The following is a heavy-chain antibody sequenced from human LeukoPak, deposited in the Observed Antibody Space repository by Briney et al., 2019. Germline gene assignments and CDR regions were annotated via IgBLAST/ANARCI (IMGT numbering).Heavy chain of an antibody. CDR2: ISVYTGNK. J-gene: IGHJ5*02. CDR1: GYTFNIYD. CDR3: ARGEDGYNH. Sequence: ASVKVSCKCSGYTFNIYDITWVRQAPGQGLEWMGWISVYTGNKNYAQKFQDRVTMTTDTSTSTAYMGLRSLRSDDTAVYYCARGEDGYNHWGQGTLVTVSS. D-gene: IGHD5-24*01. V-gene: IGHV1-18*01.